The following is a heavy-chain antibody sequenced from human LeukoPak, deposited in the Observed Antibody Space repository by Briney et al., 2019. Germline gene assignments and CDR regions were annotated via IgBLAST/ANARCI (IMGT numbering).Heavy chain of an antibody. V-gene: IGHV3-9*01. CDR2: ISWNSGSI. CDR3: AKAYCSSTSCPNDY. CDR1: RFTFSSYS. Sequence: PGGSLRLSCAASRFTFSSYSMNWVRQAPGKGLEWVSGISWNSGSIGYADSVKGRFTISRDNAKDSLYLQMNSLRAEDTALYYCAKAYCSSTSCPNDYWGQGTLVTVSS. J-gene: IGHJ4*02. D-gene: IGHD2-2*01.